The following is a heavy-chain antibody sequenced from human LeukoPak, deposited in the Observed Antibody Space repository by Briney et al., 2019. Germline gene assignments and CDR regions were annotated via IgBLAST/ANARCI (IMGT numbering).Heavy chain of an antibody. V-gene: IGHV4-30-2*01. CDR2: IYYSGTT. CDR1: GGSISSVGYS. D-gene: IGHD6-13*01. CDR3: GRDQSRSWYWFDP. J-gene: IGHJ5*02. Sequence: SETPSLTCAVSGGSISSVGYSWNWIRQPPGTGLEWIGYIYYSGTTYYNPPLKSRVTISVDRSKNQSALKLGSVTAADTAVYYCGRDQSRSWYWFDPWGQGTLVTVSS.